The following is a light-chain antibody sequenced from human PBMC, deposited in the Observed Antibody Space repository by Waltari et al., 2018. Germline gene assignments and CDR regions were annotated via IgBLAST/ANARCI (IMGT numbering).Light chain of an antibody. Sequence: SYALTQPPSVSASPGQTASISCSVSKSEATAVSWYQQKPGQSPVLVLHQDSKRPSGIPERFSGFNSGNTATLTISETQAMDEADYYCQAWDRNTYVVFGGGTKLTVL. V-gene: IGLV3-1*01. J-gene: IGLJ2*01. CDR2: QDS. CDR3: QAWDRNTYVV. CDR1: KSEATA.